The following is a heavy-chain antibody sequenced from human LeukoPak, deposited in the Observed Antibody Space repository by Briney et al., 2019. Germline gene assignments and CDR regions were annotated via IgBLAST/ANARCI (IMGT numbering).Heavy chain of an antibody. CDR2: ISYDGSNK. J-gene: IGHJ3*02. Sequence: GGSLRLSCAASGFTFSSYGMHWVRQAPGKGLEWVAVISYDGSNKYYADSVKGRFTISRDNSKNTLYLQMNSLRAEDTAVYYCAKDCVQGKILRYFDWLPRFVVDDAFDIWGQGTMVTVSS. CDR3: AKDCVQGKILRYFDWLPRFVVDDAFDI. CDR1: GFTFSSYG. D-gene: IGHD3-9*01. V-gene: IGHV3-30*18.